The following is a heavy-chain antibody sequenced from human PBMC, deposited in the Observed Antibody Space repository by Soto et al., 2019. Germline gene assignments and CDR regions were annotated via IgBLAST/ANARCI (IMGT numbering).Heavy chain of an antibody. CDR2: IIPILGLP. CDR1: GGTFSSYP. D-gene: IGHD4-17*01. J-gene: IGHJ3*01. Sequence: QVHLMQSGTEVKKPGSSVKVSCKASGGTFSSYPISWVRQAPAQGLEWMGRIIPILGLPNYGQKFQGRVTISADISTITAYLELSNLRSQDTAVYYCARDGDYVSVPFWGQGTMVAVSS. CDR3: ARDGDYVSVPF. V-gene: IGHV1-69*04.